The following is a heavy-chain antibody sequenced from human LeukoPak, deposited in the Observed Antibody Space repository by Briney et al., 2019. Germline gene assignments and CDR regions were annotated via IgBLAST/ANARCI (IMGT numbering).Heavy chain of an antibody. Sequence: PSETLSLTCTVSGGSISSSSYYWGWIRQPPGKGLEWIGSIYYSGSTYYNPSLKSRVTISVDTSKNQFSLKLSSVTAADTAVYYCARDQLQTGLDYWGQGTLVTVSS. V-gene: IGHV4-39*02. J-gene: IGHJ4*02. D-gene: IGHD1-14*01. CDR2: IYYSGST. CDR1: GGSISSSSYY. CDR3: ARDQLQTGLDY.